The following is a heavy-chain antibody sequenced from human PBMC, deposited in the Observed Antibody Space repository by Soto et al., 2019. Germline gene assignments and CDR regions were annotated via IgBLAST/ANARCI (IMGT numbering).Heavy chain of an antibody. J-gene: IGHJ4*02. CDR2: IFPSGTT. CDR1: GGSLSGATYS. Sequence: PSETLSLTCGVSGGSLSGATYSWNWIRQTPGKGLEWIGYIFPSGTTYYNPSPRSRVTISIDVSKNQFSLSLRSLTAADTAVYYCARSREFDYWSQGTLVTVSS. CDR3: ARSREFDY. V-gene: IGHV4-30-2*01.